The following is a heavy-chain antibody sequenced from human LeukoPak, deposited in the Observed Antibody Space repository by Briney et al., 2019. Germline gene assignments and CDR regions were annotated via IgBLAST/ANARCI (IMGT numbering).Heavy chain of an antibody. Sequence: ASVKVSCKVSGYTLTELSMHWVRQAPGKGLEWMGGFDPEDGETIYAQKFQGRVTMTEDTSTDTAYMELSSLRSEDMAVYYCARDGEYSSGWHYYYYYMDVWGKGTTVTVSS. D-gene: IGHD6-19*01. V-gene: IGHV1-24*01. CDR2: FDPEDGET. J-gene: IGHJ6*03. CDR3: ARDGEYSSGWHYYYYYMDV. CDR1: GYTLTELS.